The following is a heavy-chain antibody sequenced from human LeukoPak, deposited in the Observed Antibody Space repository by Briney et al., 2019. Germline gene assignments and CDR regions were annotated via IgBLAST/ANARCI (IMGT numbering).Heavy chain of an antibody. V-gene: IGHV3-7*01. J-gene: IGHJ4*02. D-gene: IGHD3-10*01. CDR1: GSTVSSNY. Sequence: GGSLRLSCAASGSTVSSNYMSWVRQAPGKGLEWVANIKQDGSEKYYVDSVKGRFTISRDNAKNSLYLQMNSLRAEDTAVYYCARGIRGVIPYYFDYWGQGTLVTVSS. CDR2: IKQDGSEK. CDR3: ARGIRGVIPYYFDY.